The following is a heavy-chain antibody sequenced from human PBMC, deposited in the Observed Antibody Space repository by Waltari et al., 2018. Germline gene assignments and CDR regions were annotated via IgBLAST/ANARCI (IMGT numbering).Heavy chain of an antibody. V-gene: IGHV4-34*01. CDR2: INHRGRT. D-gene: IGHD3-16*02. J-gene: IGHJ3*02. CDR1: GGSFSGYY. CDR3: ARGAYDYIWGSYRSRAFDI. Sequence: QVQLQQWGAGLLKPSETLSLTCAVYGGSFSGYYWSWIRQPPGKGLEWIGEINHRGRTNYNPSLKSRVTISVDTSKNQFSLKLSSVTAADTAVYYCARGAYDYIWGSYRSRAFDIWGQGTMVTVSS.